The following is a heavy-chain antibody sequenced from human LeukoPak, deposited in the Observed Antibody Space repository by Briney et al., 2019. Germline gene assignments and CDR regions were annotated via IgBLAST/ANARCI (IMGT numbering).Heavy chain of an antibody. Sequence: SETLSLTCTVSGASMSSYYWSWIRQPPGKGLEWLGYIHYTGSTNYNPSLKSRVTISLDTSRNQFSLRLSSVTAADTAVYYCARQNYYGSGSYYFDYWGQETLVTVSS. V-gene: IGHV4-59*08. D-gene: IGHD3-10*01. CDR1: GASMSSYY. CDR2: IHYTGST. J-gene: IGHJ4*02. CDR3: ARQNYYGSGSYYFDY.